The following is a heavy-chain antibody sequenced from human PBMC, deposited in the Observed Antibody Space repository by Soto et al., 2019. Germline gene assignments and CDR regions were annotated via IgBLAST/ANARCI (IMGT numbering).Heavy chain of an antibody. D-gene: IGHD4-17*01. Sequence: GGSLRLSCAASGFTFSSYAMHWVRQAPGKGLEWVAVISYDGSNKYYADSVKGRFTISRDNSKNTLYLQMNSLRAEDTAVYYCARDRPATVVTPWYYYYGMDVWGQGTTVTVSS. CDR3: ARDRPATVVTPWYYYYGMDV. CDR2: ISYDGSNK. CDR1: GFTFSSYA. J-gene: IGHJ6*02. V-gene: IGHV3-30-3*01.